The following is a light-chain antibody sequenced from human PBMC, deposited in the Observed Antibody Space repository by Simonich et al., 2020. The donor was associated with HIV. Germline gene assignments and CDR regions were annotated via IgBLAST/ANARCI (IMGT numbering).Light chain of an antibody. J-gene: IGLJ3*02. V-gene: IGLV4-60*03. CDR2: LEGYGSY. CDR3: ETWDINTRV. CDR1: SGHSNYI. Sequence: QPVLTQSSSASASLGSSVKLTCTLSSGHSNYIIALHQQQPGKAPRYLMKLEGYGSYNKGSGDPDRFSGSNSGADRYLTISNLQSEDEADYYCETWDINTRVFGGGTKLTVL.